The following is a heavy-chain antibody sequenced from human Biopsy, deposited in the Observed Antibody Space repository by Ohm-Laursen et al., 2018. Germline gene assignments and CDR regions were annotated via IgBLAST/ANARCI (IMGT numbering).Heavy chain of an antibody. CDR2: ISSDGSNK. CDR1: GFTFSSYS. D-gene: IGHD2-8*01. CDR3: AKCMTGGSNYYFHH. V-gene: IGHV3-30*18. Sequence: SLRLSCTASGFTFSSYSMNWVRQAPGKGLEWVAVISSDGSNKYYADSVKGRFTISRDNSKNTLYLQMNSLRGEDTAVYYCAKCMTGGSNYYFHHCGQGTLVTVSS. J-gene: IGHJ4*02.